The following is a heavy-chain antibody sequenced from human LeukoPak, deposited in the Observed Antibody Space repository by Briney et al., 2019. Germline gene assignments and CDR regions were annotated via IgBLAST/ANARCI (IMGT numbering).Heavy chain of an antibody. J-gene: IGHJ5*02. CDR3: ARGRVGIVVVPAAKGKLRWFDP. Sequence: LSETLSLTCAVYGGSFSGYYWSWIRQPPGKGLEWIGEINHSGSTNYNPSLKSRVTISVDTPKNQFSLKLSSVTAADTAVYYCARGRVGIVVVPAAKGKLRWFDPWGQGTLVTVSS. CDR2: INHSGST. V-gene: IGHV4-34*01. CDR1: GGSFSGYY. D-gene: IGHD2-2*01.